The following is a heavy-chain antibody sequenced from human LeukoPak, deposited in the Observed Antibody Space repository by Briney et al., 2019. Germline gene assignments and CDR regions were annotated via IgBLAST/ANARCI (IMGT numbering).Heavy chain of an antibody. Sequence: GGSLRLSCAASGVTFSSYGMHWVRQAPGKGLEWVALISSDGNDKLYGDSVKGRFTISGDDSKSTLYLQMNSLRAEDTAVYYCTAKVIRGNSGDDYDDWGQGTLVTVSS. CDR3: TAKVIRGNSGDDYDD. D-gene: IGHD5-12*01. V-gene: IGHV3-30*03. J-gene: IGHJ4*02. CDR2: ISSDGNDK. CDR1: GVTFSSYG.